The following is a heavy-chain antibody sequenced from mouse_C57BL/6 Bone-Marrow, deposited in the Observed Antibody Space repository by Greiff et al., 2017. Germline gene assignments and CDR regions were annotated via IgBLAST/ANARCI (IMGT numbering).Heavy chain of an antibody. CDR2: IRSKSNNYAT. CDR1: GFSFNTYA. Sequence: EVQGVESGGGLVQPKGSLKLSCAASGFSFNTYAMNWVRQAPGKGLEWVARIRSKSNNYATYYADSVKDRFTISRDDSESMLYLQMNNLKTEDTAMYYCVRHRREVLAYWGQGTLVTVSA. V-gene: IGHV10-1*01. CDR3: VRHRREVLAY. J-gene: IGHJ3*01.